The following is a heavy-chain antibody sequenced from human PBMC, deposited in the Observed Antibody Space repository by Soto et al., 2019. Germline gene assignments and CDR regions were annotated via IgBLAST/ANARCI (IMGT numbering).Heavy chain of an antibody. D-gene: IGHD1-26*01. CDR2: IKQDGSEK. J-gene: IGHJ4*02. CDR3: AGNPWELLIDY. V-gene: IGHV3-7*05. Sequence: GGSLRLSCAASGFTFSSYWMSWVRQAPGKGLEWVANIKQDGSEKYYVDSVKGRFTISRDNAKNSLYLQMNSLRAEDTAVYYCAGNPWELLIDYWGQGTLVTVSS. CDR1: GFTFSSYW.